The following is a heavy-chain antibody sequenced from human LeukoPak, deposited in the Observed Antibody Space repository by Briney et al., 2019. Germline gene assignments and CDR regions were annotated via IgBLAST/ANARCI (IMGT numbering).Heavy chain of an antibody. V-gene: IGHV3-43*02. CDR3: AKDNWVATRGYYGFDY. J-gene: IGHJ4*02. D-gene: IGHD5-12*01. CDR2: ISGVGSIT. CDR1: GFTFDDYA. Sequence: GGSLRLSCAASGFTFDDYAMHWVRQPPGKGLECVSLISGVGSITYYADSVKGRFTISRDNSKNSLFLQMNSLRTEDTALYYCAKDNWVATRGYYGFDYWGQGTLVTVSS.